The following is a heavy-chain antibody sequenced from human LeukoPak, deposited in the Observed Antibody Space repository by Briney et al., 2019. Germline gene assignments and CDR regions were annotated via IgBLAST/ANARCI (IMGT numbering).Heavy chain of an antibody. Sequence: PGGSLRLSCAASGFTFSSYSMNWVRQAPGKGLEWVSYISSSSSTIYYADSVKGRFTISRDNAKNTLYLQMNSLRAEDTAVYYCARDAPTAQATPDAFDIWGQGTRVTVSS. CDR2: ISSSSSTI. D-gene: IGHD1-26*01. J-gene: IGHJ3*02. CDR1: GFTFSSYS. V-gene: IGHV3-48*01. CDR3: ARDAPTAQATPDAFDI.